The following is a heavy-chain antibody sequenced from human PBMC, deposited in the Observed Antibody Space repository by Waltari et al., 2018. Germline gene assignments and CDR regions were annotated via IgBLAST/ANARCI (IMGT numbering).Heavy chain of an antibody. CDR2: IYYSGGT. V-gene: IGHV4-39*01. Sequence: QLQLQESGPGLVKPSETLSLTCTVSGGSISSSSYYWGWIRQPPGKGLEWIGSIYYSGGTYYNPSLKSRVTISVDTSKNQFSLKLSSVTAADTAVYYCARHVYDSSGYYYNDYWGQGTLVTVSS. CDR1: GGSISSSSYY. D-gene: IGHD3-22*01. CDR3: ARHVYDSSGYYYNDY. J-gene: IGHJ4*02.